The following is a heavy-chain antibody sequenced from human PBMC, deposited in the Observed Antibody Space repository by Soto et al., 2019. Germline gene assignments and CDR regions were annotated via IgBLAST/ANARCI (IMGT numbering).Heavy chain of an antibody. J-gene: IGHJ4*02. V-gene: IGHV3-30*03. CDR1: GFTFSSYG. CDR3: ATLTIHGWMATIRVPLDY. D-gene: IGHD5-12*01. Sequence: GGSLRLSCAASGFTFSSYGMHWVRQAPGKGLEWVAVISYDGSNKYYADSVKGRFTISRDNSKNTLYLQMNSLRAEDTAVYYCATLTIHGWMATIRVPLDYWGQGTLVTVPS. CDR2: ISYDGSNK.